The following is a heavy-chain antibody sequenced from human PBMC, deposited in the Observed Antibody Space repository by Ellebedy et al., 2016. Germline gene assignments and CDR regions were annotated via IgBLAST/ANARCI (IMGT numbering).Heavy chain of an antibody. V-gene: IGHV3-21*06. CDR3: ARGSGYSSGWGALDI. D-gene: IGHD6-19*01. Sequence: GESLKISCAAAGFTFSSYSMNWVRQAPGRGLEWVSSITSTSSYIYHADSVKGRFTMSRDNAENSVYLQMNSLRAEDTALYYCARGSGYSSGWGALDIWGQGTMVTVSS. CDR1: GFTFSSYS. CDR2: ITSTSSYI. J-gene: IGHJ3*02.